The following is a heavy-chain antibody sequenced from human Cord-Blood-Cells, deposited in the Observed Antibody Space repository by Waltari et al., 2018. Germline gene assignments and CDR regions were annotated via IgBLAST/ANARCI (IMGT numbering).Heavy chain of an antibody. CDR2: IVVGSGNT. CDR3: AASRFYTDFWSGPDY. V-gene: IGHV1-58*01. D-gene: IGHD3-3*01. J-gene: IGHJ4*02. Sequence: QMQLVQSGPEVKKPGTSVKVSCKASGFHFTSSAVQWVRQARGQRLEWIGWIVVGSGNTNYAQKFQERVTITRDMSTSTAYMELSSLRSEDTAVYYCAASRFYTDFWSGPDYWGQGTLVTVSS. CDR1: GFHFTSSA.